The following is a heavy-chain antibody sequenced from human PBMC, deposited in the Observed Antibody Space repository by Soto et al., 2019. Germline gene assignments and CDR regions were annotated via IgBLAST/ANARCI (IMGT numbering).Heavy chain of an antibody. CDR3: AKAGGDCSGGSCYSGFFHF. D-gene: IGHD2-15*01. CDR1: EFTFTNYA. Sequence: EVQLLESGGDLVQPGGSLRLSCAAPEFTFTNYAMGWVRQAPGKGLEWVSVISGSGGSTYYADSVKGRFTISRDKSKNALYLQMNSLRADDTAVYYCAKAGGDCSGGSCYSGFFHFWGQGTLITVSS. V-gene: IGHV3-23*01. J-gene: IGHJ4*02. CDR2: ISGSGGST.